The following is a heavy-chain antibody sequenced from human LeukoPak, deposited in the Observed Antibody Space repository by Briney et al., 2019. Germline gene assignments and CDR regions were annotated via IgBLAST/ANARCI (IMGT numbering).Heavy chain of an antibody. CDR3: AKFSIVVVVAATHYFDY. Sequence: GGSLRLSCAASGFTFSSYAMSWVRQAPGKGLEWVSAISGSGGSTYYADSVKGRFTISRDNSKNTLYLQMNSLRAEDTAVYYCAKFSIVVVVAATHYFDYWGQGTLVTVSS. D-gene: IGHD2-15*01. V-gene: IGHV3-23*01. J-gene: IGHJ4*02. CDR2: ISGSGGST. CDR1: GFTFSSYA.